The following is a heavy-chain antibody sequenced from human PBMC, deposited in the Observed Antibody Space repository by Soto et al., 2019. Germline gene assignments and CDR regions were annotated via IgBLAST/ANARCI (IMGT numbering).Heavy chain of an antibody. J-gene: IGHJ6*02. CDR1: GYTFTSYD. Sequence: EAAVKVSCKACGYTFTSYDINWVRQATGQGLEWMGWMNPNSGNTGYAQKFQGRVTMTRNTSISTAYMELSSLRSEDTAVYYCASRGTAAGTQGYYYYGMDVWGQGTTVTVSS. D-gene: IGHD6-13*01. CDR2: MNPNSGNT. V-gene: IGHV1-8*01. CDR3: ASRGTAAGTQGYYYYGMDV.